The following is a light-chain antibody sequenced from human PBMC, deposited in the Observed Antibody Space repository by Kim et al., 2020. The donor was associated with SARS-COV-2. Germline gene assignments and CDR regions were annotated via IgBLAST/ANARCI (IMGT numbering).Light chain of an antibody. V-gene: IGLV1-44*01. J-gene: IGLJ3*02. CDR1: SSNIGNNT. CDR3: AAWDDSLNGWV. CDR2: SND. Sequence: GRRVTISCYGSSSNIGNNTVNWYKQLPGTAPRLLIYSNDERPSGVPDRFSGSKSGTSASLAISGLQSEDEANYYCAAWDDSLNGWVFGGGTQLTVL.